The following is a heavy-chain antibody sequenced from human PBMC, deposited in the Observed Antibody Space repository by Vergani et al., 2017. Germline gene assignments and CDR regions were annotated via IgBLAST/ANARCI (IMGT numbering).Heavy chain of an antibody. D-gene: IGHD2-2*01. J-gene: IGHJ5*02. CDR3: ARDEAYGSSTSGYDDGGWFDP. Sequence: QVQLQESGPGLVKPSETLSLTCTVPGGPISSYYWSWIRQPAGKGLEWIGRIYTSGSAHYNPSLKSRVTMSVDTSKNQFSLKLSSVTAADTAVYYCARDEAYGSSTSGYDDGGWFDPWGQGTLVTVSS. CDR1: GGPISSYY. V-gene: IGHV4-4*07. CDR2: IYTSGSA.